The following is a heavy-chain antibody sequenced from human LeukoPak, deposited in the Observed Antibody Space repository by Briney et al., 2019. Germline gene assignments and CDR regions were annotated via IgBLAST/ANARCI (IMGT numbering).Heavy chain of an antibody. Sequence: SETLSLTCTVSGGSISSSSYYWGWIRQPPGKGLEWIAYIYHSGTTYYNPSLKSRATISVDTSKNQFSLKLSSVTAADTAVYYCVRGRYSSGWFKDKNWFDPWGQGIPVTVSS. D-gene: IGHD6-19*01. CDR2: IYHSGTT. CDR1: GGSISSSSYY. CDR3: VRGRYSSGWFKDKNWFDP. J-gene: IGHJ5*02. V-gene: IGHV4-39*07.